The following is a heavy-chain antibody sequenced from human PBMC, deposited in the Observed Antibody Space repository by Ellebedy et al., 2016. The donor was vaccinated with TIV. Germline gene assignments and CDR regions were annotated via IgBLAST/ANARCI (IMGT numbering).Heavy chain of an antibody. J-gene: IGHJ4*02. Sequence: SETLSLTCTVSGGSISSYYWSWIRQPPGKGLEWIGYIYYSGSTNYNPSLKSRVTISVDTSKNQFSPKLSSVTAADTAVYYCARDTRSGLVADWGQGTLVTVSS. CDR3: ARDTRSGLVAD. D-gene: IGHD2-15*01. CDR2: IYYSGST. CDR1: GGSISSYY. V-gene: IGHV4-59*01.